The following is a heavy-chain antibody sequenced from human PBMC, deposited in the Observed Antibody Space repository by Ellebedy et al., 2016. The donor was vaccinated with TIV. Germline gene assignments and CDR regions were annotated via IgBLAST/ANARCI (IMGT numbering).Heavy chain of an antibody. Sequence: SETLSLTXTVSGDSISSSSYYWGWIRQPPGKGLEWLGSMYYSGSTYYNPSLKSRVTISLDTSKNQFSLRLSSVTAVDTAIYYCAREGHYYDSSAYYHWGQGTLVTVSS. CDR3: AREGHYYDSSAYYH. J-gene: IGHJ1*01. CDR1: GDSISSSSYY. D-gene: IGHD3-22*01. CDR2: MYYSGST. V-gene: IGHV4-39*07.